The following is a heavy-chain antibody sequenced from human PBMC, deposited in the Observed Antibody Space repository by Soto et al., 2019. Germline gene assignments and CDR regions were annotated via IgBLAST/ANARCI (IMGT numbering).Heavy chain of an antibody. V-gene: IGHV3-15*02. J-gene: IGHJ4*02. CDR3: ATKRTGITTIGPGY. D-gene: IGHD1-20*01. CDR2: IKSKTDGGTT. Sequence: EVQLVESGGALVKPGGSLRLSCAASGFTFSNAWMSWVRQAPGKGLEWVGRIKSKTDGGTTDYAAAVEGRFTISREDSKNMVYLQMDSLKPEDTAVYYCATKRTGITTIGPGYWGQGTLVTVSS. CDR1: GFTFSNAW.